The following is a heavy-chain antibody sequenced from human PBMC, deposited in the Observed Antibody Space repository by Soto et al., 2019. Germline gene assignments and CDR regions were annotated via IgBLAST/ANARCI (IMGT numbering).Heavy chain of an antibody. J-gene: IGHJ5*02. D-gene: IGHD4-17*01. CDR3: ARDPPAYEGDYNWSAP. CDR2: INPILGIA. V-gene: IGHV1-69*02. CDR1: GGTFSSYT. Sequence: QVQLVQSGADVKKPGSSVKVSCKASGGTFSSYTISWVRQAPGQGLEWMGRINPILGIANYAQKFQGRVTITADKSTSAVYMELRSLRSEDTAVYYCARDPPAYEGDYNWSAPGGQGTLVTVCS.